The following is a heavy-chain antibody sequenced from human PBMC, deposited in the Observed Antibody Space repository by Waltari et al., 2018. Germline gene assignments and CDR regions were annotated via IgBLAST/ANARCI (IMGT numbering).Heavy chain of an antibody. CDR1: GFTFSSYS. D-gene: IGHD3-3*01. J-gene: IGHJ4*02. Sequence: EVQLVESGGGLVKPGGSLRLSCAASGFTFSSYSMNWVRQAPGKGLEWVSSISSSSSYIYYADAVKGRFTISRDNAKNSLYLQMNSLRAEDTAVYYCARAGHDFWSGYSSYWGQGTLVTVSS. CDR3: ARAGHDFWSGYSSY. V-gene: IGHV3-21*01. CDR2: ISSSSSYI.